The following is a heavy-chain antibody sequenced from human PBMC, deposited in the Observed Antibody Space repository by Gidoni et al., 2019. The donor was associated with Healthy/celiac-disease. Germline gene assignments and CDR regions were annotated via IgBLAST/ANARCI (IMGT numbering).Heavy chain of an antibody. V-gene: IGHV4-39*01. J-gene: IGHJ3*02. CDR3: ARLGRYDAFDI. D-gene: IGHD1-26*01. CDR2: IYYSGST. Sequence: HLQLQESGPGLVKPSETLSLTCTVSGGSISSSSYYWGWIRQPPGKGLEWIGSIYYSGSTYYNPSLKSRVTISVDTSKNQFSLKLSSVTAADTAVYYCARLGRYDAFDIWGQGTMVTVSS. CDR1: GGSISSSSYY.